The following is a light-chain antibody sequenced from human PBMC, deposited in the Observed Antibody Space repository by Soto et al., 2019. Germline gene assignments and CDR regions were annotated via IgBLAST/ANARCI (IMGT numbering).Light chain of an antibody. CDR2: AAS. CDR3: QQSYSTPWT. V-gene: IGKV1-39*01. J-gene: IGKJ1*01. Sequence: DIQMTQSPSSLSASVGDRVIITCRASQSISGHLNRYQQKSGKAPKLLIYAASSLQSGVPSRFSGSGSGTDFTLSISSLQPEDFATYFCQQSYSTPWTFGQGTEVEI. CDR1: QSISGH.